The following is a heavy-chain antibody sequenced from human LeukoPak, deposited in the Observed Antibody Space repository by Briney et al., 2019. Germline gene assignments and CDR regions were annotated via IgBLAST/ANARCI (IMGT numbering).Heavy chain of an antibody. CDR2: ISWNSGSI. CDR1: GFTFDDYA. J-gene: IGHJ5*02. D-gene: IGHD5-12*01. Sequence: GRSLRLSCAASGFTFDDYAMHWVRQAPGKGLEWVSGISWNSGSIGYADSVKGRFTISRDNAKNSLYLQMNSLRAEDTALYYCAKDIGYSGYDFRLTWGQGTLVTVSS. V-gene: IGHV3-9*01. CDR3: AKDIGYSGYDFRLT.